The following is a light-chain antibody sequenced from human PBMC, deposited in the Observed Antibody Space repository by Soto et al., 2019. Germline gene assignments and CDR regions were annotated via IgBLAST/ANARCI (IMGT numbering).Light chain of an antibody. CDR3: QQYHGYSLT. V-gene: IGKV1-5*01. Sequence: IQLTPSPSTLSGSVGDRVTITCRASQGVSTWLAWYQQKPGKAPKLLIYDASTLQSGVPSRFSGSESGTEFILTISGLQPDDFATYYCQQYHGYSLTFGQGTKV. J-gene: IGKJ1*01. CDR1: QGVSTW. CDR2: DAS.